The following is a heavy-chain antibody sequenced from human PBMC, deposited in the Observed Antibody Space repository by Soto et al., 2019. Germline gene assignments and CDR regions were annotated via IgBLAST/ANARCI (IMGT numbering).Heavy chain of an antibody. CDR2: ISPGSRYP. Sequence: PGGSLRLSCAGSGFTFGDSYMSWIRQAPGKGLEWLSYISPGSRYPAYADSVKGRFTISRDNAKRSLYLQMMSLTAEDTAVYYCVRGGGGGLFDPWGQGTMVTVSS. D-gene: IGHD2-15*01. V-gene: IGHV3-11*06. CDR3: VRGGGGGLFDP. J-gene: IGHJ5*02. CDR1: GFTFGDSY.